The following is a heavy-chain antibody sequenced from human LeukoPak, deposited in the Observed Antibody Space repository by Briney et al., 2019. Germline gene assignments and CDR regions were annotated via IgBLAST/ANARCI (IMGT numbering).Heavy chain of an antibody. CDR1: GYSFTAFY. CDR3: ARDGEYGTGSYYRGSFDY. Sequence: VSVKVSCKASGYSFTAFYIHWVRQAPGQGLEWMGWIHPRSGDTRYAQKFQGRVTMARDTSISTVYMDLSSLGSDDTAVYYCARDGEYGTGSYYRGSFDYWGQGILVTVSS. D-gene: IGHD3-10*01. J-gene: IGHJ4*02. CDR2: IHPRSGDT. V-gene: IGHV1-2*02.